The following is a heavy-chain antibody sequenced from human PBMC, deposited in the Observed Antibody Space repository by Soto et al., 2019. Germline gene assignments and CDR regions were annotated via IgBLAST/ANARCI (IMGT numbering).Heavy chain of an antibody. CDR2: INAHSGGT. J-gene: IGHJ5*02. CDR1: GFSFTGYY. D-gene: IGHD6-6*01. Sequence: ASAKVSCKASGFSFTGYYIHWLRQAPGQGLEWMGWINAHSGGTEYAQKFQGRVTLTRDTSIATAYLTLTSLTSDDTALYYCAKDLTRQLAYWLDPWGQGTLVTVSS. V-gene: IGHV1-2*02. CDR3: AKDLTRQLAYWLDP.